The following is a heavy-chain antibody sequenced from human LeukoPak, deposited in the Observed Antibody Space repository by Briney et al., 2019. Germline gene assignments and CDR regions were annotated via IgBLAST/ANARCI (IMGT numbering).Heavy chain of an antibody. CDR3: ARDNFDASAFDI. CDR1: GGSISSYY. Sequence: PSETLSLTCTVSGGSISSYYWSWIRQPAGKGLEWIGRIYTSGSTKYNPSLKSRVTMSLDTSKNQFSLKLRSVTAADTAVYYCARDNFDASAFDIWGQGTMVTVSP. J-gene: IGHJ3*02. CDR2: IYTSGST. V-gene: IGHV4-4*07.